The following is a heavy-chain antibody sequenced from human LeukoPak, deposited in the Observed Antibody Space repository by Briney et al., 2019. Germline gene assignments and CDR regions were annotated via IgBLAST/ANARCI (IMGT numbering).Heavy chain of an antibody. CDR2: INSNSRNI. D-gene: IGHD2-15*01. V-gene: IGHV3-48*01. J-gene: IGHJ3*02. Sequence: GGSLRLSCAASGFTFSSHPMNWVRQAPGKGLEWVSYINSNSRNIYYADSVKGRFIISRDNAKNSLYLQVNSLRAEDTAVYYCARACSGGRCYSDDTFDIWGQGTMVSVSS. CDR1: GFTFSSHP. CDR3: ARACSGGRCYSDDTFDI.